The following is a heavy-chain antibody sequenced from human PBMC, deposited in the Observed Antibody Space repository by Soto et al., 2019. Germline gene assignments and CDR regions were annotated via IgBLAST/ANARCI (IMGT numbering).Heavy chain of an antibody. J-gene: IGHJ1*01. CDR1: GFTFSSYS. CDR3: ARDARRYFDWLLKPRGYEFQH. V-gene: IGHV3-48*02. Sequence: VGSLRLSCAASGFTFSSYSMNWVRQAPGKGLEWVSYISSSSSTIYYADSVKGRFTISRDNAKNSLYLQMNSLRDEDTAVYYCARDARRYFDWLLKPRGYEFQHWGQGTLVTVSS. CDR2: ISSSSSTI. D-gene: IGHD3-9*01.